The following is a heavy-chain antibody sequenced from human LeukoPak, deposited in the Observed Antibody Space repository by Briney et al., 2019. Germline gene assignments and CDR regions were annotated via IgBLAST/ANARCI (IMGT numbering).Heavy chain of an antibody. V-gene: IGHV3-66*01. CDR2: LYSSGYT. J-gene: IGHJ4*02. Sequence: GGSLRLSCAASTFSVSTNYMSWVRQAPGKGLEWISVLYSSGYTKYADSVRGRFSISRDNSENTLSLQMNSLRAEDTAVYYCARDWDYNWTPFDYWGQGTLVTVSS. CDR3: ARDWDYNWTPFDY. D-gene: IGHD1-20*01. CDR1: TFSVSTNY.